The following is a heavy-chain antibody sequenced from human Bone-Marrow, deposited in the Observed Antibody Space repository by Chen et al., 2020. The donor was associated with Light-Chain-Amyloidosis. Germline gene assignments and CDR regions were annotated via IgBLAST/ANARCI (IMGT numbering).Heavy chain of an antibody. CDR2: ISGSGGST. CDR3: XXXXLTXXXYYYGSGRPDYYYMDV. CDR1: SSYA. J-gene: IGHJ6*03. Sequence: SSYAMSWVRQATGKGLEWVAAISGSGGSTYYADSVKXRFTISRXXSKNTLYLQMNSLRAXXXXXXXXXXXXLTXXXYYYGSGRPDYYYMDVWGKGTTVTVSS. D-gene: IGHD3-10*01. V-gene: IGHV3-23*01.